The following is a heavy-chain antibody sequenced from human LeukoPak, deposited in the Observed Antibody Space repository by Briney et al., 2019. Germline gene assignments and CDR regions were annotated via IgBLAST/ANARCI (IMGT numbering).Heavy chain of an antibody. D-gene: IGHD3-22*01. Sequence: PSETLSLTCAVYGGSFSGYYWSWIRQPPGKGLEWIGKINHSGSTNYNPSLKSRVTISVDTSKNQFSLKLSSVTAADTAVYYCAGPYYHDSSGYSGPPTFDYWGQGTLVTVSS. CDR2: INHSGST. CDR3: AGPYYHDSSGYSGPPTFDY. J-gene: IGHJ4*02. V-gene: IGHV4-34*01. CDR1: GGSFSGYY.